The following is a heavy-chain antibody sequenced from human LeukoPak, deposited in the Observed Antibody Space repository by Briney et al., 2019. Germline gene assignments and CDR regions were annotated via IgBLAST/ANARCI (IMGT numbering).Heavy chain of an antibody. J-gene: IGHJ4*02. Sequence: GGSLRLSCAASGFTFSSHWMHWVRQTPGKGLVWVSRINSDGSSTSYVDSVAGRFTISRDNAKNTLYLQMNSLRAEDTAVYYCARGNYYDSSGPGGYWGQGTLVIVCS. V-gene: IGHV3-74*01. CDR1: GFTFSSHW. CDR3: ARGNYYDSSGPGGY. CDR2: INSDGSST. D-gene: IGHD3-22*01.